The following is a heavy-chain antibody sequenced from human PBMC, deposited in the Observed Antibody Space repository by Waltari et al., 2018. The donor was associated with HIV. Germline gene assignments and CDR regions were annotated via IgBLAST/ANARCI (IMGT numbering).Heavy chain of an antibody. CDR1: GFTFKTYG. Sequence: QLQLVESGGGVVQPGRSLRLSCAASGFTFKTYGMHWVRQAPGKGLEWVAVISYDGSKKDDGDSVKGRFTISKDNSKSTLYLQMNSLRAEDTAVYYCAKDISANYYDSQGGWYYDLWGRGTLVTVSS. D-gene: IGHD3-22*01. CDR3: AKDISANYYDSQGGWYYDL. CDR2: ISYDGSKK. J-gene: IGHJ2*01. V-gene: IGHV3-30*18.